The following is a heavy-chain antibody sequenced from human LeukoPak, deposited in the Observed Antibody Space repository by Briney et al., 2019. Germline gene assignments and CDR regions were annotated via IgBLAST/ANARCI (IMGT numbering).Heavy chain of an antibody. D-gene: IGHD3-3*01. Sequence: GASVKVSCKASGYTFISYDINWVRQATGQGLEWMGWMNPNSGNTGYAQKFQGRVTMTRNTSISTAYMELSSLRSEDTAVYYCARVHRYYDFWSGYSNDYWGQGTLVTVSS. CDR3: ARVHRYYDFWSGYSNDY. V-gene: IGHV1-8*01. CDR2: MNPNSGNT. CDR1: GYTFISYD. J-gene: IGHJ4*02.